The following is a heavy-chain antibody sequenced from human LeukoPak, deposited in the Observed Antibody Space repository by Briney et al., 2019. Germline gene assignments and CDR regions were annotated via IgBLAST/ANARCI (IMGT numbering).Heavy chain of an antibody. D-gene: IGHD3-22*01. J-gene: IGHJ4*02. CDR1: GYTFTSYD. Sequence: GASVKVSCKASGYTFTSYDINWVRQATGQGLEWMGWMNPNSGNTGYAQKFQGRVTMTRNTSISTAYMELSSLRSEDTAVYYCARGEALSYDSSGYWDDWGQGTLVTVSS. CDR2: MNPNSGNT. V-gene: IGHV1-8*01. CDR3: ARGEALSYDSSGYWDD.